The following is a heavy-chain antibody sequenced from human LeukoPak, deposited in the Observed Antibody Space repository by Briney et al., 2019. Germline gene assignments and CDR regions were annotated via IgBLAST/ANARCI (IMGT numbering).Heavy chain of an antibody. D-gene: IGHD2-15*01. J-gene: IGHJ6*02. CDR1: GGSFSGYY. CDR3: ARGRLAPRRGGGRSYYYGMDV. Sequence: SETLSLTCAVYGGSFSGYYWSWIRQPPGKGLEWIGEINHSGSTNYNPSLKSRVTISLDTSKNQFSLRLSSVTAADTAVYYCARGRLAPRRGGGRSYYYGMDVWGQGTTVTVSS. CDR2: INHSGST. V-gene: IGHV4-34*01.